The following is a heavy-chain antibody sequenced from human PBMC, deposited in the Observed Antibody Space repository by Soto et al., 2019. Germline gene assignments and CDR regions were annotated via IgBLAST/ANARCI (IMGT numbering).Heavy chain of an antibody. CDR3: DRRPQDGSGGRCYLYFQD. J-gene: IGHJ1*01. Sequence: PSETLSLTCTVSGGSISSGDYYWSWIRQPPGKGLEWIGYIYYSGSTYYNPSLKSRVTISVDTSKNQFSLKLSSVTAADAAVYYCDRRPQDGSGGRCYLYFQDWGQGDLVNVSS. CDR1: GGSISSGDYY. D-gene: IGHD2-15*01. CDR2: IYYSGST. V-gene: IGHV4-30-4*01.